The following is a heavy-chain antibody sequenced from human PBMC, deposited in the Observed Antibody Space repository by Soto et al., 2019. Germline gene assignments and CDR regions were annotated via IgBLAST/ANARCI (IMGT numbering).Heavy chain of an antibody. Sequence: ASVKVSCKVSGYTLTELSMHWVRQAPGKGLEWMGGFDPEDGETIYAQKFQSRVTMTEDTSTDTAYMELSSLRSEDTAVYYGATESTVTTYYSSYYMAVWGKGTPVTVSS. CDR2: FDPEDGET. V-gene: IGHV1-24*01. D-gene: IGHD4-17*01. CDR3: ATESTVTTYYSSYYMAV. CDR1: GYTLTELS. J-gene: IGHJ6*03.